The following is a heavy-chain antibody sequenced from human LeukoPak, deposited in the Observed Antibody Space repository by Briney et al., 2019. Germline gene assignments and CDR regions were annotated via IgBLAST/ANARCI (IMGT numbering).Heavy chain of an antibody. J-gene: IGHJ4*02. CDR1: GFTFSSYS. CDR2: ISSSSSYI. V-gene: IGHV3-21*01. D-gene: IGHD3-22*01. CDR3: ARAYDSSGHYYY. Sequence: GGSLRLSCAASGFTFSSYSVNWVRQAPGKGLEWVSSISSSSSYIYYADSVKGRFTISRDNAKNSLYLQMNSLRAEDTAVYYCARAYDSSGHYYYWGQGTLVTVSS.